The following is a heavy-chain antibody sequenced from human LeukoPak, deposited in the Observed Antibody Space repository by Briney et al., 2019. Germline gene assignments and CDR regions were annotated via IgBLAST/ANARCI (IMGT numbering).Heavy chain of an antibody. V-gene: IGHV4-34*01. CDR1: GGSFSGYY. CDR3: ARVKGSVGATIDAFDI. Sequence: PSETLSLTCAGYGGSFSGYYWSWIRQPPGKGLEWIGEINHSGSTNYNPSLKSRVTISVDTSKNQFSLKLSSVTAADTAVYYCARVKGSVGATIDAFDIWGQGTMVTVSS. D-gene: IGHD1-26*01. CDR2: INHSGST. J-gene: IGHJ3*02.